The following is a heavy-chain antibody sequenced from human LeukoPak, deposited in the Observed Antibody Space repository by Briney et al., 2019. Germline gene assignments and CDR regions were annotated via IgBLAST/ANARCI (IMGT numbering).Heavy chain of an antibody. J-gene: IGHJ4*02. Sequence: SETLSLTCTVSGGSISSYYWSWIRQPAGKGLEWIGRIHTSGSTNYNPSLKSRVTMSVDTSKNQFSLKLSSVTAADTAVYYCARGSRRYCSSTSCYTSDYWGQGTLVTVSS. CDR1: GGSISSYY. CDR2: IHTSGST. CDR3: ARGSRRYCSSTSCYTSDY. V-gene: IGHV4-4*07. D-gene: IGHD2-2*02.